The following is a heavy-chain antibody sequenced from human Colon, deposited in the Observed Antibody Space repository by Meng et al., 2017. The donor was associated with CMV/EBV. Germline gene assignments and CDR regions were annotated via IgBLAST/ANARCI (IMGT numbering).Heavy chain of an antibody. CDR3: ARGDLVTLVSYYYGMDV. J-gene: IGHJ6*02. V-gene: IGHV1-2*02. CDR1: GYTFTGHY. Sequence: ASVKVSCKASGYTFTGHYIHWVRQAPGQGLEWMGWINPNSGGRNFAQQFQGRVSMTRDTSINTAYMELTGLTSDDTAVYYCARGDLVTLVSYYYGMDVWGQGTTVTVSS. CDR2: INPNSGGR. D-gene: IGHD3-10*01.